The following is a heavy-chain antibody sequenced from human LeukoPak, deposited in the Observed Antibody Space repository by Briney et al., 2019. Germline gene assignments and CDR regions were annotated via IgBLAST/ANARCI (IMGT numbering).Heavy chain of an antibody. J-gene: IGHJ4*02. D-gene: IGHD1-26*01. CDR2: MNPNSGNT. CDR3: ARGPAVGATGEFDY. CDR1: GYAFTSYD. V-gene: IGHV1-8*01. Sequence: ASVKVSCKASGYAFTSYDINWVRQATGQGLEWMGWMNPNSGNTGYAQKFQDRVTMTRNTSISTAYMELSSLRSEDTAVYYCARGPAVGATGEFDYWGQGTLVTVSS.